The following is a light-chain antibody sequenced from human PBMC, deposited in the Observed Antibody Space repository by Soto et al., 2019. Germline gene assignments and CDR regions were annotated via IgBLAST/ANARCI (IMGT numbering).Light chain of an antibody. CDR2: LAS. V-gene: IGKV1-9*01. Sequence: DIQLTQSPSFLSASVGDRVTITCRASQDINNYLAWYQQRPGRAPNLLISLASALQSGVPSRFSGSRYGTEFSLTISILQPEDAATYYCQQFKSYPLTFGGGTKIEIK. J-gene: IGKJ4*01. CDR3: QQFKSYPLT. CDR1: QDINNY.